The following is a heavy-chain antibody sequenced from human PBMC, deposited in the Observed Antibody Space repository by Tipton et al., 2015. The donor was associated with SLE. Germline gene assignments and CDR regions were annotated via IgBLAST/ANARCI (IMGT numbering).Heavy chain of an antibody. CDR1: GGSISSYY. CDR2: IYYSGST. Sequence: TLSLTCTVSGGSISSYYWSWIRQPPGKGLEWIGYIYYSGSTYYNPSLKNRVTISVDTSKNQFSLKLSSVTAADTAVYYCASQGGDYFDYWGQGTLVTVSS. J-gene: IGHJ4*02. CDR3: ASQGGDYFDY. V-gene: IGHV4-59*12. D-gene: IGHD2-21*01.